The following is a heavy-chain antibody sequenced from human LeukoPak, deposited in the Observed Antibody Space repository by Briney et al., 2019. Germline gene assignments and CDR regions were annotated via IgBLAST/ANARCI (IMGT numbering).Heavy chain of an antibody. CDR2: VSGSGDRM. CDR1: GFTSSSYA. J-gene: IGHJ4*02. D-gene: IGHD6-13*01. CDR3: AKAAAAPGFDF. V-gene: IGHV3-23*01. Sequence: GGSLRLSCAASGFTSSSYALHWVRQAPGKGLEWVATVSGSGDRMYHADSVKGRFTISRDNSKNTIYLQMNSLRAEDTALYYCAKAAAAPGFDFWGQGTLVTVSS.